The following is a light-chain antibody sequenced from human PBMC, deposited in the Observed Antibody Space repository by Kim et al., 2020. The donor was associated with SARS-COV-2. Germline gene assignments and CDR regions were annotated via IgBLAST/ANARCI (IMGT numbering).Light chain of an antibody. CDR1: QSISSY. V-gene: IGKV1-39*01. J-gene: IGKJ1*01. Sequence: ACGGDRVTSTCRASQSISSYLNWYQQKPGKAPKLLIYAASSLQSGVPSRFSGSGSGTDFTLTISSLQPEDFATYYCQQSYSTPRTFGQGTKVDIK. CDR2: AAS. CDR3: QQSYSTPRT.